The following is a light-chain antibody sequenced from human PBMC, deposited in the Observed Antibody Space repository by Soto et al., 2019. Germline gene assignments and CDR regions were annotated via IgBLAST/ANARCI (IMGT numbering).Light chain of an antibody. Sequence: EIVLTQSPGTLSLSPGERATLSCRASQSVSSSSLAWYQQKPGQAPRLLIYGASSSATGIPDRISGSGSGTDVTITISRLEPEDFAVYYCQQYGSSLRTFGQGPKVEIK. CDR3: QQYGSSLRT. CDR2: GAS. CDR1: QSVSSSS. J-gene: IGKJ1*01. V-gene: IGKV3-20*01.